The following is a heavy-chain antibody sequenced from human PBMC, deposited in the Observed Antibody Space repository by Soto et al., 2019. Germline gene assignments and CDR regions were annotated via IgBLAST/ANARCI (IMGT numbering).Heavy chain of an antibody. Sequence: QVQLVQSGAEVRKPGASVKVSCKASGYTFTPHHMHWVRQAPGQGPEWMGIFNPSDGSTNYAQKFQGRITMTRDTSTSTVYMELSSLRSEDTAVYFCATGGHNDGYNFYHGMDVWGQGTTVTVS. CDR1: GYTFTPHH. D-gene: IGHD5-18*01. V-gene: IGHV1-46*01. CDR2: FNPSDGST. CDR3: ATGGHNDGYNFYHGMDV. J-gene: IGHJ6*02.